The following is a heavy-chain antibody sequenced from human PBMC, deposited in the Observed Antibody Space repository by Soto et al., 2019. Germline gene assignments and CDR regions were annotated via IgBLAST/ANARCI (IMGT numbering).Heavy chain of an antibody. CDR3: ARDSLMIDVIDAFDI. D-gene: IGHD3-22*01. CDR2: ISAYNGKT. CDR1: GYTFTSYG. V-gene: IGHV1-18*01. J-gene: IGHJ3*02. Sequence: QVQLVQSGAEVKKPGASVKVSCKASGYTFTSYGISWVRQAPGQGLEWMGWISAYNGKTNYAQKLQGRVTMTTDTSTSTAYMELRSLRADDTAVSYCARDSLMIDVIDAFDIWGQGTMVTVSS.